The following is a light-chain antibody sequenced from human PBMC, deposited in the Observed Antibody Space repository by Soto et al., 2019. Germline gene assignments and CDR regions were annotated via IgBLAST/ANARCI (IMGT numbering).Light chain of an antibody. J-gene: IGLJ2*01. CDR3: AAGDDSTSGPV. CDR1: SSNIGSNY. CDR2: RNN. V-gene: IGLV1-47*01. Sequence: QSVLTQPPSASGTPGQRVTISCSGSSSNIGSNYVYWYQQLPGTAPKLLIYRNNQRPSGVPDRFSGSKSGTSASLAISGLRSEDEADYYWAAGDDSTSGPVFGGGTMLTVL.